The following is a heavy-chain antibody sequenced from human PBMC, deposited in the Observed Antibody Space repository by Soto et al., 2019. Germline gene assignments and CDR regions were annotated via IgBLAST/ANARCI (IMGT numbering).Heavy chain of an antibody. CDR2: IYYSGST. CDR3: ATKTGGGWEDGMDV. V-gene: IGHV4-39*01. Sequence: SETLSLTCTVSGGSISSSSYYWGWIRQPPGKGLEWIGSIYYSGSTYYNPSLKSRVTISVDTSKNQFSLKLSSVTAADTAVYYWATKTGGGWEDGMDVWGQGTTVTVSS. CDR1: GGSISSSSYY. D-gene: IGHD6-19*01. J-gene: IGHJ6*02.